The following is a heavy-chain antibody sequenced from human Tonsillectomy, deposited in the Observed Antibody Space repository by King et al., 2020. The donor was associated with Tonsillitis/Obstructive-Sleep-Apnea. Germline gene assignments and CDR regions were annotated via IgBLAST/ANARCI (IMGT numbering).Heavy chain of an antibody. CDR1: GFTFSSYE. V-gene: IGHV3-48*03. CDR3: ARDRYYGSGTFDY. J-gene: IGHJ4*02. D-gene: IGHD3-10*01. Sequence: VQLVESGGGLVQPGGSLRLSCAASGFTFSSYEMNWVRQAPGKGLEWGSYISSSGSTIYYADSVKGRFTISRDNAKNSLYLQMNSLRAEDTAVYYCARDRYYGSGTFDYCGQGTLVTVSS. CDR2: ISSSGSTI.